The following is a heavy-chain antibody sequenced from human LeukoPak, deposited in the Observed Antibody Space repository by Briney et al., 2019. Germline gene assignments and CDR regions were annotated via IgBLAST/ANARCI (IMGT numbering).Heavy chain of an antibody. Sequence: GGSLRLSCAASGFTFSSYWMSWVRQAPGKGLEWVSGINWNGGSTHYADSVKGRFTISRDNAKKSLYLQMNSLSVEDTALYYCARDEFYELLAAAATGDYWGQGTLVTVSS. CDR3: ARDEFYELLAAAATGDY. J-gene: IGHJ4*02. CDR2: INWNGGST. CDR1: GFTFSSYW. D-gene: IGHD6-13*01. V-gene: IGHV3-20*04.